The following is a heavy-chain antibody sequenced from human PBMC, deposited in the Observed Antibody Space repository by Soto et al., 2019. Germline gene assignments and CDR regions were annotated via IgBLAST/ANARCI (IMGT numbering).Heavy chain of an antibody. CDR1: GVSFGDYA. D-gene: IGHD5-12*01. Sequence: GGSVRLSCTGSGVSFGDYAMSWFRQAPGRGLEWVGFIRSKPYGVTAEYAASVKGRSTISRDDSKSIAYLQMNSLTTEDTAVYYCARGIWEMATIRPENYWGQGTPVTVSS. J-gene: IGHJ4*02. CDR3: ARGIWEMATIRPENY. CDR2: IRSKPYGVTA. V-gene: IGHV3-49*03.